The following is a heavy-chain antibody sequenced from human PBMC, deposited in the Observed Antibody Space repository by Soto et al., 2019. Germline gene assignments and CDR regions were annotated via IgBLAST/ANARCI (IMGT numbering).Heavy chain of an antibody. CDR3: ARVRKRAFDI. CDR1: GGTFSSYA. Sequence: ASVKVSCKASGGTFSSYAISWVRQAPGQGLEWMGWISAYNGNTNYAQKLQGRVTMTTDTSTSTAYMELRSLRSDDTAVYYCARVRKRAFDIWGQGTMVTVSS. J-gene: IGHJ3*02. V-gene: IGHV1-18*01. CDR2: ISAYNGNT.